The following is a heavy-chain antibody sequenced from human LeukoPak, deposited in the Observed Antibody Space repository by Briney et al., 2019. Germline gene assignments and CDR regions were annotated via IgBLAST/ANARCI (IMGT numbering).Heavy chain of an antibody. D-gene: IGHD2-15*01. Sequence: ASVKVSCKASGYTFTGYYMHWVRQAPGQGLEWMGWINPNSGGTNYAQKFQGRVTMTRDTSISTAYMELSRLRSDDTAVYYCARPVARRGYCSGGSCPPDAFDIWGQGTMVTVSS. V-gene: IGHV1-2*02. CDR3: ARPVARRGYCSGGSCPPDAFDI. CDR2: INPNSGGT. CDR1: GYTFTGYY. J-gene: IGHJ3*02.